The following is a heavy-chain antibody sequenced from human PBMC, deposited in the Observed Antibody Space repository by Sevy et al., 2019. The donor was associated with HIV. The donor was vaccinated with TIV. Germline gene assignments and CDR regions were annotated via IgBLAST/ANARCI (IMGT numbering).Heavy chain of an antibody. CDR1: GFTFDDYA. D-gene: IGHD3-9*01. Sequence: GGSLRLSCTTSGFTFDDYAMSWFRQAPGKGLEWVAFITRNSYEAYGGTTEYAASVKGRFIISRDDSKSIAYLQMNSLKTEDTAVYRCTRGLVTADTPEYFFDYWGQGTLVTVSS. CDR2: ITRNSYEAYGGTT. J-gene: IGHJ4*02. CDR3: TRGLVTADTPEYFFDY. V-gene: IGHV3-49*03.